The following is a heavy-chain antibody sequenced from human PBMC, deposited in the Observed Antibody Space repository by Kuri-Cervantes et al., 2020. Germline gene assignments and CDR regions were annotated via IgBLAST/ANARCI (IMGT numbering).Heavy chain of an antibody. D-gene: IGHD3-9*01. CDR1: GGSMSSYY. J-gene: IGHJ4*02. Sequence: GSLRLSCTVSGGSMSSYYWSWIRQPPGKGLEWIGNIYYSGITNYSPSLKSRVTISVDMSKNQFSLKLTSVTAADTAVYYCARAAGTGYYDYWGQGTPVTVSS. CDR2: IYYSGIT. V-gene: IGHV4-59*01. CDR3: ARAAGTGYYDY.